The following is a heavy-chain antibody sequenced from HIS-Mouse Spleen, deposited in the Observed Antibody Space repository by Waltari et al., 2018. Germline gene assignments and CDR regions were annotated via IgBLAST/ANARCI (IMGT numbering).Heavy chain of an antibody. V-gene: IGHV4-34*01. Sequence: QVQLQQWGAGLLKPSETLSLTCAFYGGSFSGYYWSWIRQPPGKGLEWIGEINHSGRTNYNPSRKSRVTISVDTSKNQFSLKLSSVTAADTAVYYCARGKGSSSWYYFDYWGQGTLVTVSS. CDR2: INHSGRT. CDR1: GGSFSGYY. J-gene: IGHJ4*02. D-gene: IGHD6-13*01. CDR3: ARGKGSSSWYYFDY.